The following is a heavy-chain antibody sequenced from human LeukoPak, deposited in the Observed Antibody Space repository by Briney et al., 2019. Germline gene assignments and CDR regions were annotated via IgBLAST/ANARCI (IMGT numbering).Heavy chain of an antibody. CDR3: ARESCSGGSRYGMDV. D-gene: IGHD2-15*01. J-gene: IGHJ6*02. CDR2: ISYDGSNK. Sequence: GRSLRLSCAASGFTFSSYAMHWVRQAPGKGLEWVAVISYDGSNKYYADSVKGRFTISRDNSKNTLYLQKNSLRAEDTAVYYCARESCSGGSRYGMDVWGQGTTVTVSS. CDR1: GFTFSSYA. V-gene: IGHV3-30-3*01.